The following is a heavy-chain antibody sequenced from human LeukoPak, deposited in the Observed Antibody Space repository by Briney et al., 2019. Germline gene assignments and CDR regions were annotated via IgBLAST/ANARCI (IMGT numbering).Heavy chain of an antibody. Sequence: SETLSLTCTVSGGSISSYYWSWIRQPPGKGLEWTGYIYCSGSTNYNPSLKSRVTMSVDTSKNQFSLMLTSVTAADTAVYYCGRTLPRRTTAAAAHLDSWGQGTLVTVSS. D-gene: IGHD6-13*01. J-gene: IGHJ4*02. CDR3: GRTLPRRTTAAAAHLDS. V-gene: IGHV4-59*12. CDR2: IYCSGST. CDR1: GGSISSYY.